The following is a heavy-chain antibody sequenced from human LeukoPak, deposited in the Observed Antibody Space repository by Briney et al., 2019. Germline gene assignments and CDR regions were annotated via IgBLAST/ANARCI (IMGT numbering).Heavy chain of an antibody. CDR3: ARGVLGPYYFDL. Sequence: SETLSLTCAVYGGTFKGYYWSWIRQPPGKGLEWIGEIHYTGATNYKPSLKSRVTISGDPSKNQVSLRVSSVTAADTAVYYCARGVLGPYYFDLWGRGTLVTVSS. D-gene: IGHD7-27*01. V-gene: IGHV4-34*01. CDR2: IHYTGAT. CDR1: GGTFKGYY. J-gene: IGHJ2*01.